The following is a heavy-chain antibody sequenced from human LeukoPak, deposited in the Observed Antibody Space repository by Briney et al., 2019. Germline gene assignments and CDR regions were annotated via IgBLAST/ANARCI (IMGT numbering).Heavy chain of an antibody. CDR2: ISAYNGNT. CDR3: AWGYYGDYLPDY. V-gene: IGHV1-18*01. CDR1: GYTFTSYG. D-gene: IGHD4-17*01. Sequence: ASVKVSRKASGYTFTSYGISWVRQAPGQGLEWMGWISAYNGNTNYAQTLQGRVTMTTDTSTSTPHMELRSLRSDDTAVYYCAWGYYGDYLPDYWGQGTLVTVCS. J-gene: IGHJ4*02.